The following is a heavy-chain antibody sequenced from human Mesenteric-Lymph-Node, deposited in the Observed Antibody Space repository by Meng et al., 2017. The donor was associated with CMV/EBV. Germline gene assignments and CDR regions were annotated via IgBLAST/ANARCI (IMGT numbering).Heavy chain of an antibody. CDR1: GFTFSDYR. CDR3: ARDGAYYDFWSGPRQWYFDL. J-gene: IGHJ2*01. D-gene: IGHD3-3*01. Sequence: GGSLRLSCAGSGFTFSDYRMIWVRQAPGKGLEWVSSISSTTTYIYYADSLKDRFTISRDNAKNSLYLQMNSLRAEDTAVYYCARDGAYYDFWSGPRQWYFDLSGRGTLVTVSS. CDR2: ISSTTTYI. V-gene: IGHV3-21*01.